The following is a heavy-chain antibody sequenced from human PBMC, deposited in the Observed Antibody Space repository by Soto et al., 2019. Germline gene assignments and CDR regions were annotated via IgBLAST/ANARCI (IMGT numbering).Heavy chain of an antibody. CDR3: ARHLEYSSSRKSSYYYGMDV. Sequence: PRESLKISCKGSGYSFTSYWIGWVRQMPGKGLEWMGIIYPGDSDTRYSPSFQGQVTISADKSISTAYLQWSSLKASDTAMYYCARHLEYSSSRKSSYYYGMDVWGQGTTVTVSS. CDR2: IYPGDSDT. CDR1: GYSFTSYW. V-gene: IGHV5-51*01. J-gene: IGHJ6*02. D-gene: IGHD6-13*01.